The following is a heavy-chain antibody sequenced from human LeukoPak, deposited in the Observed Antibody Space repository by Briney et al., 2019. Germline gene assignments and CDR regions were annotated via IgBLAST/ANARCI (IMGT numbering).Heavy chain of an antibody. CDR2: FDPEDGET. J-gene: IGHJ4*02. V-gene: IGHV1-24*01. Sequence: ASVKVSCKVSGYTLTELSTHWVRQAPGKGLEWMGGFDPEDGETIYAQKFQGRVTMTEDTSTDTAYMELSSLRSEDTAVYYCATMRAYCGGDCQFFDYWGQGTLVTVSS. CDR3: ATMRAYCGGDCQFFDY. D-gene: IGHD2-21*02. CDR1: GYTLTELS.